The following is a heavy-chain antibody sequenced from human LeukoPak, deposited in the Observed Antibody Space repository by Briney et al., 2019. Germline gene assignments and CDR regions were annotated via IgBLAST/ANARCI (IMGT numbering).Heavy chain of an antibody. D-gene: IGHD2-2*01. CDR1: AFTVSSYY. V-gene: IGHV3-53*01. CDR2: IYSGGST. CDR3: ARSCSSTSCYAYFDY. Sequence: GGSLRLSCAASAFTVSSYYMSWVRQAPGKGLEWVSVIYSGGSTYYADSVKGRFTISRDNSKNTLYLQMNSLRAEDTAVYYCARSCSSTSCYAYFDYWGQGTLVTVSS. J-gene: IGHJ4*02.